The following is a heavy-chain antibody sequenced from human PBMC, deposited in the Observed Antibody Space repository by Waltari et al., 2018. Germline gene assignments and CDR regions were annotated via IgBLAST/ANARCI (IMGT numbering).Heavy chain of an antibody. J-gene: IGHJ4*02. CDR1: GGSFSGYY. Sequence: QVQLQQWGAGLLKPSETLSLTCAVYGGSFSGYYWSWIRQPPGKGLEWIGEINHRGSTNYNPSLKSRVTISVDTSKNQFSLKLSSVTAADTAVYYCASSHYYDSSGYTIDYWGQGTLVTVSS. CDR2: INHRGST. CDR3: ASSHYYDSSGYTIDY. D-gene: IGHD3-22*01. V-gene: IGHV4-34*01.